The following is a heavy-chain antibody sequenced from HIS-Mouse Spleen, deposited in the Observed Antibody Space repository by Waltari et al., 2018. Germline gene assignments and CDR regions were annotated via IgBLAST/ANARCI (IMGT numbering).Heavy chain of an antibody. Sequence: QLQLQESGPGLVKPSETLSLTCTVSGVSISSSSYYWGWIRQPPGKGLEWIGSIYYSGSTYYNPSLKSRVTISVDTSKNQFSLKLSSVTAADTAVYYCARHNLNYWYFDLWGRGTLVTVSS. V-gene: IGHV4-39*01. CDR2: IYYSGST. CDR3: ARHNLNYWYFDL. CDR1: GVSISSSSYY. J-gene: IGHJ2*01.